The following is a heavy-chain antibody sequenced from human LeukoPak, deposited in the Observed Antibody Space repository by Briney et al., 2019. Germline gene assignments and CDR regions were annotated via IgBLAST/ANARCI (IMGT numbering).Heavy chain of an antibody. Sequence: ASVKVSCKASGYTFTGYYMYWVRQAPGQGLEWMGWINPNCGVTNYAQKFQDRVTMTRDTSISTAYMELSRLRSDDTAVYYCARDFAQNYFDYWGQGTLVTVSS. J-gene: IGHJ4*02. V-gene: IGHV1-2*02. CDR2: INPNCGVT. CDR3: ARDFAQNYFDY. CDR1: GYTFTGYY.